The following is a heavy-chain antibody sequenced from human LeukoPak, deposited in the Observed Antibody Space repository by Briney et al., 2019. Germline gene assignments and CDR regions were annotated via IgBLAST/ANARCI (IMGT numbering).Heavy chain of an antibody. CDR1: GFTFSNYA. Sequence: GGSLRLSCAASGFTFSNYAMSWVRQAPGKGLEWVSAISGSSGSTYYADSVRGRFTISRDNSKKSLYLQMNSLRAEDTAVYYCAKNLAGSGWDSAVWGQGTLVTLSS. D-gene: IGHD6-19*01. V-gene: IGHV3-23*01. CDR2: ISGSSGST. CDR3: AKNLAGSGWDSAV. J-gene: IGHJ4*02.